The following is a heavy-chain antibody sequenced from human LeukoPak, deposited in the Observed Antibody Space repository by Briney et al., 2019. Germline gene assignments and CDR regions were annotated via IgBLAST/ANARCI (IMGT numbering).Heavy chain of an antibody. Sequence: SQTLSLTCAVYGGSFSGYYWSWISHPPGKGLEWIGEINHSGSTNYNPSLKSRVTISVDTSKNQFSLKLSSVTAADTAVYYCARVRGYCSGGSCYYRFFDYWGQGTLVTVSS. CDR1: GGSFSGYY. CDR2: INHSGST. V-gene: IGHV4-34*01. J-gene: IGHJ4*02. D-gene: IGHD2-15*01. CDR3: ARVRGYCSGGSCYYRFFDY.